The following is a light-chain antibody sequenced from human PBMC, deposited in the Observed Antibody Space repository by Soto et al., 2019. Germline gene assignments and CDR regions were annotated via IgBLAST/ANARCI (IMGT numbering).Light chain of an antibody. CDR3: QQYGSSAT. CDR2: GAS. Sequence: EIVLTQSPGTLSLSPGERGTLSCRASQRVTNSYLAWYQQKHGQAPRLLIYGASSRATGIPDRFTGRGSGTDFTLTISRLEPEDLAVYYCQQYGSSATFGPGTTVDLK. V-gene: IGKV3-20*01. CDR1: QRVTNSY. J-gene: IGKJ3*01.